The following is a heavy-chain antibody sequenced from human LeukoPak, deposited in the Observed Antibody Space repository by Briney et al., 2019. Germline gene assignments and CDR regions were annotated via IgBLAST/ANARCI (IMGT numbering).Heavy chain of an antibody. V-gene: IGHV3-21*01. CDR2: ISSSSSYI. D-gene: IGHD6-19*01. J-gene: IGHJ2*01. Sequence: PGGSLRLSCAASGFTFSSYSVNWVRQAPGKGLEWVSSISSSSSYIYYADSVKGRFTISRDNAKNSLYLQMNSLRAEDTAVYYCATPRRDQWLVPGKYWYFDLWGRGTLVTVSS. CDR3: ATPRRDQWLVPGKYWYFDL. CDR1: GFTFSSYS.